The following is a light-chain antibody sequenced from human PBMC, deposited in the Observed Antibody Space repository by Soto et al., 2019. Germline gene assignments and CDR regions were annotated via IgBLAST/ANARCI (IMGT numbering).Light chain of an antibody. J-gene: IGKJ1*01. CDR3: QQYNSYS. Sequence: DIKMTQSPSTLSATVGDRVTITCRASQSISSWLAWYQQKPGKAPKLLIYHASTLESGVPSRFSGSGSGTEFTLTISSLQPDDFATYYCQQYNSYSFGQGTKVDI. V-gene: IGKV1-5*01. CDR1: QSISSW. CDR2: HAS.